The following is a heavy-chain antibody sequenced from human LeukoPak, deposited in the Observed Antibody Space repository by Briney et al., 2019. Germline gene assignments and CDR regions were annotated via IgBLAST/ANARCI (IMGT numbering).Heavy chain of an antibody. D-gene: IGHD3-3*01. V-gene: IGHV1-18*01. CDR2: ISAYNGNT. CDR1: GYTFTSYG. Sequence: GASVKVSCKASGYTFTSYGISWVRQAPGQGLEWVGWISAYNGNTNYAQKLQGRVTMTTDTSTSTAYMELRSLRSDDTAVYYCASSFITMPLYFDLWGRGTLVTVSS. J-gene: IGHJ2*01. CDR3: ASSFITMPLYFDL.